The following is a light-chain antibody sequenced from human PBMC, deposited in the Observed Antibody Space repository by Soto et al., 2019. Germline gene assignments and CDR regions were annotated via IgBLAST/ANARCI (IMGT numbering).Light chain of an antibody. CDR2: DVN. V-gene: IGLV2-14*01. CDR1: SGDVGGSNS. J-gene: IGLJ3*02. CDR3: SSYTSVSTLV. Sequence: QSALTQPASVSGSPEQSITISCTGTSGDVGGSNSVSWYQHHPGKAPKLMIYDVNNRPSGVSNRFSGSKSGNTASLTISGLQPDDEADYYCSSYTSVSTLVFGGGTKVTVL.